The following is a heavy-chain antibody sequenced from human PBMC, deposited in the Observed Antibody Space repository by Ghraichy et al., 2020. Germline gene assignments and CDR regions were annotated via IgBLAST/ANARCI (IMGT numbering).Heavy chain of an antibody. Sequence: SVKVSCKASGGTFSSYAISWVRQAPGQGLEWMGGIIPIFGTANYAQKFQGRVTITADESTSTAYMELSSLRSEDTAVYYCARVSLGGYCSSTSCWDYYYGMDVWGQGTTVTVSS. D-gene: IGHD2-2*01. CDR1: GGTFSSYA. CDR3: ARVSLGGYCSSTSCWDYYYGMDV. V-gene: IGHV1-69*13. CDR2: IIPIFGTA. J-gene: IGHJ6*02.